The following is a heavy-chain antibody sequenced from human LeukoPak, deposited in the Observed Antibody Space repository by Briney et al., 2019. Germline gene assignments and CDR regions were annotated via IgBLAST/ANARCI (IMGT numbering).Heavy chain of an antibody. Sequence: GASVKVSCKASGYTFTSYGFTWVRQAPGQGLEWMGWINTNTGNPTYAQGFTGRFVFSLDTSVSTAYLQISSLKAEDTAVYYCARGNVWGNYWGQGTLVTVSS. J-gene: IGHJ4*02. D-gene: IGHD3-16*01. CDR2: INTNTGNP. V-gene: IGHV7-4-1*02. CDR1: GYTFTSYG. CDR3: ARGNVWGNY.